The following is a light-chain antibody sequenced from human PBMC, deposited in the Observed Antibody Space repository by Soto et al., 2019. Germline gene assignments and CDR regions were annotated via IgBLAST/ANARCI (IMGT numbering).Light chain of an antibody. J-gene: IGKJ1*01. V-gene: IGKV3-20*01. CDR2: GAS. CDR1: QSVSSSY. CDR3: QQYGSSPGT. Sequence: ELVLTQCPGTLSKTPGERATLSCRASQSVSSSYLAWYQQKPGQAPRLLIYGASSRATGIPDRFSGSGSGTDLTLTISRLEPEDFAVYYCQQYGSSPGTFGPGTKV.